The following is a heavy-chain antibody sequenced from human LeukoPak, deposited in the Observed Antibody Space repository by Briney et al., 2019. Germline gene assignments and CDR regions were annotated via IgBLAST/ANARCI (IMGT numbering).Heavy chain of an antibody. CDR2: IWYDGSNK. Sequence: GGSLRLSCAASGFTFSSYGMHWVRQAPGKGPEWVAVIWYDGSNKYYADSVKGRFTISRDNSKNTLYLQMNSMRAEDTAVYYCARRWLRFFDYWGQGTLVTVSS. CDR1: GFTFSSYG. V-gene: IGHV3-33*01. J-gene: IGHJ4*02. D-gene: IGHD5-12*01. CDR3: ARRWLRFFDY.